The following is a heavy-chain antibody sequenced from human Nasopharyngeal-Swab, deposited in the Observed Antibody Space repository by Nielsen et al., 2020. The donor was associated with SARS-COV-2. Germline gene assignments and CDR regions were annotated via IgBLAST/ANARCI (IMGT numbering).Heavy chain of an antibody. Sequence: VREAPRKGLEWGSATSGSGGSTYYADSVKGRFTISRDNSKNTLYLQMNSLRAEEAAVYYCARCMIDFWSGYYEGDWYFDLWGRGTLVTVSS. V-gene: IGHV3-23*01. J-gene: IGHJ2*01. D-gene: IGHD3-3*01. CDR3: ARCMIDFWSGYYEGDWYFDL. CDR2: TSGSGGST.